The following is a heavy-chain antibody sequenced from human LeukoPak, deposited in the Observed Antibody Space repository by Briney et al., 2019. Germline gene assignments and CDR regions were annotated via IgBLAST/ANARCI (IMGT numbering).Heavy chain of an antibody. CDR1: GFTFSSYA. D-gene: IGHD5-18*01. CDR3: AKDSRYSYGPSLYYYGMDV. J-gene: IGHJ6*02. Sequence: GGSLRLSCAASGFTFSSYAMHWVRQAPGKGLEWVAVISYDGSNKYYADSVKGRFTISRDNSKNTLYLQMNSLRAEDTAVYYCAKDSRYSYGPSLYYYGMDVWGQGTTVTVSS. V-gene: IGHV3-30*18. CDR2: ISYDGSNK.